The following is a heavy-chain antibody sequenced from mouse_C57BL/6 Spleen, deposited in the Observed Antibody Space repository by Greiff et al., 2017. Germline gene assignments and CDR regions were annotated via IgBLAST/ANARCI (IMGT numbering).Heavy chain of an antibody. V-gene: IGHV1-50*01. D-gene: IGHD1-1*01. CDR2: IDPSDSYT. J-gene: IGHJ2*01. CDR1: GYTFTSYW. Sequence: QVQLQQPGAELVKPGASVKLSCKASGYTFTSYWMQWVKQRPGQGLEWIGEIDPSDSYTNYNQKFKGKATLTVDTSSSTAYMQLSSLTSEDSAVYYCARPYGSKGVDYWGQGTTLTVSS. CDR3: ARPYGSKGVDY.